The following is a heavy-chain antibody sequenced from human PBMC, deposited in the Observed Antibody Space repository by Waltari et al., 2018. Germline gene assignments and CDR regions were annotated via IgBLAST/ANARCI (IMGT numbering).Heavy chain of an antibody. CDR3: AKDRGFMDV. CDR2: IRYDGSNK. CDR1: GFTFSSYG. Sequence: QVQLVESGGGVVQPGGSLRLSCAASGFTFSSYGMHWVRQAPGKGLGWVAFIRYDGSNKYYADSVKGRFTISRDNSKNTLYLQMNSLRAEDTAVYYCAKDRGFMDVWGKGTTVTISS. V-gene: IGHV3-30*02. J-gene: IGHJ6*03.